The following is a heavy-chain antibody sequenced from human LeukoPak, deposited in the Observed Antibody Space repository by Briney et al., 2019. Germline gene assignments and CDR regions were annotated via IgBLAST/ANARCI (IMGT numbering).Heavy chain of an antibody. CDR1: GFTFSSYG. J-gene: IGHJ4*02. CDR3: ARAANLGWGIVVVTAIYDY. D-gene: IGHD2-21*02. V-gene: IGHV3-48*04. Sequence: GGSLRLSCAASGFTFSSYGMHWVRQAPGKGLEWVSYISSSLSTMQYADSVKGRFTISRDNAKNSVYLHMDSLRAEDTAVYYCARAANLGWGIVVVTAIYDYWGQGTLVTVSS. CDR2: ISSSLSTM.